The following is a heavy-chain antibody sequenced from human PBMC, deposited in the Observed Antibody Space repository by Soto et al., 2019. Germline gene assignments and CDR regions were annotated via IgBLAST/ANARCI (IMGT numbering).Heavy chain of an antibody. Sequence: GESLKISGKGSGYSFTSYWISCVRQMPGKGLEWMGRIDPSDSYTNYSPSFQGHVTISADKSISTAYLQWSSLKASDTAMYYCARQLYCTNGVCYDYYYYGMDVWGQGTTVTVSS. CDR1: GYSFTSYW. CDR2: IDPSDSYT. D-gene: IGHD2-8*01. CDR3: ARQLYCTNGVCYDYYYYGMDV. J-gene: IGHJ6*02. V-gene: IGHV5-10-1*01.